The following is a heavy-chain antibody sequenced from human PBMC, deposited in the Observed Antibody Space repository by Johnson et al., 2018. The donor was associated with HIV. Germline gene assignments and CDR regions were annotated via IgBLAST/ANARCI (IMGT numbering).Heavy chain of an antibody. J-gene: IGHJ3*02. CDR2: ISSSGSTI. D-gene: IGHD6-13*01. Sequence: VQLVESGGVVVQPGGSLRLSCAASGFTFDDYTMHWVRQAPGKGLEWVSYISSSGSTIYYADSVKGRFTISRDNSKNSLYLQMNSLRAEDTAVYYCARGGGSSWSDAFDIWGQGTMVTVS. V-gene: IGHV3-48*01. CDR3: ARGGGSSWSDAFDI. CDR1: GFTFDDYT.